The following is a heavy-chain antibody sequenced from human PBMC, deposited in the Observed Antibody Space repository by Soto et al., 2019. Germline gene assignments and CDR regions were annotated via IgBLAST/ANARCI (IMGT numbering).Heavy chain of an antibody. V-gene: IGHV1-3*01. D-gene: IGHD3-22*01. CDR2: INAGNGNT. CDR1: GYTFTSYA. CDR3: ARGPVPVVVDPIDY. J-gene: IGHJ4*01. Sequence: ASVKVSCKASGYTFTSYAMHWVRQAPGQRLEWMGWINAGNGNTKYSQKFQGRVTITRDTSASTAYMELSSLRSEDTAVYYCARGPVPVVVDPIDYWGHGTLVTVSA.